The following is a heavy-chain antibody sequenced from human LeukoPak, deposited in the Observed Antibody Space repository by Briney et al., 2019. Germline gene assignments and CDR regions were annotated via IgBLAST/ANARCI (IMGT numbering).Heavy chain of an antibody. V-gene: IGHV4-59*01. CDR1: GGSISNYY. Sequence: SETLSLTCTVSGGSISNYYWSCIRQPPGKRLEWIGYIYYSGRTNYNPSLESRVTISVDTSKNQFSLKLSSVPTADTAVYYCARARIGSSGWFDAWGQGTLVTVSS. D-gene: IGHD6-19*01. CDR3: ARARIGSSGWFDA. CDR2: IYYSGRT. J-gene: IGHJ5*02.